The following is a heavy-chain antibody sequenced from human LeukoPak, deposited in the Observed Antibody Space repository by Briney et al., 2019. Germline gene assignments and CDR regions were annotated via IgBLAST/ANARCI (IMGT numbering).Heavy chain of an antibody. J-gene: IGHJ3*02. CDR2: IYYSGST. D-gene: IGHD2-15*01. CDR3: ARLVAALGVDAFDI. V-gene: IGHV4-59*01. CDR1: GGSISSYY. Sequence: SETLSLTCTVSGGSISSYYWSWIRRPPGKGLEWIGYIYYSGSTNYNPSLKSRVTISVDTSKNQFSLKLSSVTAADTAVYYCARLVAALGVDAFDIWGQGTMVTVSS.